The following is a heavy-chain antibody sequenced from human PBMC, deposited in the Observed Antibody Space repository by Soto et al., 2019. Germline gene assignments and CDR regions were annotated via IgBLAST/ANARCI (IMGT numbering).Heavy chain of an antibody. CDR3: ARDAGYSSGWVNDAFDI. D-gene: IGHD6-19*01. CDR1: GYTFTSYG. V-gene: IGHV1-18*01. Sequence: ASVKVSCKASGYTFTSYGISWVRQAPGQGLEWMGWISAYNGNTNYAQKLQGRVTMTTDTSTSTAYMELRSLRSDDTAVYYCARDAGYSSGWVNDAFDIWGQGTMVTVSS. J-gene: IGHJ3*02. CDR2: ISAYNGNT.